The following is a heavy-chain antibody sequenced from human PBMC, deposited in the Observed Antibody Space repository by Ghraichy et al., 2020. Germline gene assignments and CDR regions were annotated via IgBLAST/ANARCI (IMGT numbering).Heavy chain of an antibody. CDR2: IYDSGST. Sequence: SETLSLTCTVSGGSISTYYWSWIRQPPGKGLEWIGYIYDSGSTKYNPSLKSRVTISVDTSKSQFSLRLTSVTAADTAVYSCAGDHYDGSGYYYFDYWGQGTLVTVSS. J-gene: IGHJ4*02. D-gene: IGHD3-22*01. CDR1: GGSISTYY. CDR3: AGDHYDGSGYYYFDY. V-gene: IGHV4-59*01.